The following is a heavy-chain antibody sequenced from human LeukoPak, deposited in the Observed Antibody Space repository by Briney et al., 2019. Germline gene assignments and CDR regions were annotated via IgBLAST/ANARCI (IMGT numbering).Heavy chain of an antibody. V-gene: IGHV3-53*05. CDR2: LYSGGSA. CDR3: AREIAAAGYYYYYMDV. D-gene: IGHD6-13*01. CDR1: GFTVSNNY. Sequence: GGSLRLSCAASGFTVSNNYMSWVRQAPGKGLEWVSVLYSGGSAYYADSVKGRFTSSRDNSKNTLYLQVNSLRAEDTAVYYCAREIAAAGYYYYYMDVWGKGTTVTVSS. J-gene: IGHJ6*03.